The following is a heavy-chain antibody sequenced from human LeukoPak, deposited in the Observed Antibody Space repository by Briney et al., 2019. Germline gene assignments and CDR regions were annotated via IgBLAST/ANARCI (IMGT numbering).Heavy chain of an antibody. CDR2: IKSKTDGGTT. CDR3: AKDHSSSWLIDY. D-gene: IGHD6-13*01. V-gene: IGHV3-15*01. J-gene: IGHJ4*02. Sequence: MSGGSLRLSCAASGFTFSNAWMSWVRQAPGKGLEWVGRIKSKTDGGTTDYAAPVKGRFTISRDNSKNTLSLQMNSLRAEDTAVYYCAKDHSSSWLIDYWGQGTLVTVSS. CDR1: GFTFSNAW.